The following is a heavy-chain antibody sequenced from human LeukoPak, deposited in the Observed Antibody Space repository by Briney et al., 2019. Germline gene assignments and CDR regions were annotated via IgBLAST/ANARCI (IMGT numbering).Heavy chain of an antibody. CDR1: GGTFSSYA. CDR3: ALSRAYGNDAFDI. V-gene: IGHV1-69*06. CDR2: IIPIFGTA. J-gene: IGHJ3*02. Sequence: GASVKVSCKASGGTFSSYAISWVRQAPGQGLEWMGGIIPIFGTANYAQKFQGRVTITADKSTSTAYMELSSLRSEDTAVYYCALSRAYGNDAFDIWGQGTMVTVSS. D-gene: IGHD4-17*01.